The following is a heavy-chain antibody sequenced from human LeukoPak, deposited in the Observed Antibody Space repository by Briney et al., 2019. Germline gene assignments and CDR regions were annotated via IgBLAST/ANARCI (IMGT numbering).Heavy chain of an antibody. CDR3: AKDPYIVSSTSQNWFDP. CDR2: ISGSGGST. Sequence: GGSLRLSCAAFGFTFSSYAMSWVRQAPGKGLEWVSAISGSGGSTYYADSVKGRFTISRDNSKNTLYLQMNSLRAEDTAVYYCAKDPYIVSSTSQNWFDPWGQGTLVTVSS. J-gene: IGHJ5*02. CDR1: GFTFSSYA. V-gene: IGHV3-23*01. D-gene: IGHD2-2*01.